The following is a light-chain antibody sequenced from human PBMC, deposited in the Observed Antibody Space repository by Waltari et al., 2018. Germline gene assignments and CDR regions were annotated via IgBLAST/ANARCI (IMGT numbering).Light chain of an antibody. J-gene: IGKJ1*01. CDR1: PGISNY. CDR2: AAS. CDR3: QQLNSYQWT. Sequence: IQLTPSPSSLSASVGDRVTITCRASPGISNYLAWYQQKPGKAPKLLIYAASTLQSGVPSRFSGSGSGTDFTLTISSLQPEDFATYYCQQLNSYQWTFGQGTKVEIK. V-gene: IGKV1-9*01.